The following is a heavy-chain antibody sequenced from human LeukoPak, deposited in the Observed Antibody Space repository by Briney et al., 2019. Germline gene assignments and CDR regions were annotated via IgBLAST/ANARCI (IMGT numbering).Heavy chain of an antibody. J-gene: IGHJ3*02. V-gene: IGHV1-2*02. CDR3: ATPVEYLDIVVVPAAILYAFDI. D-gene: IGHD2-2*02. CDR2: INPNSGDT. Sequence: ASVKVSCKASGYTFTGYYMHWMQQAPGQGLEWMGWINPNSGDTNYAQKFQGRVTMTRDTSITTAYMELSRLRSDDTAVYYCATPVEYLDIVVVPAAILYAFDIWGQGTMVTVSS. CDR1: GYTFTGYY.